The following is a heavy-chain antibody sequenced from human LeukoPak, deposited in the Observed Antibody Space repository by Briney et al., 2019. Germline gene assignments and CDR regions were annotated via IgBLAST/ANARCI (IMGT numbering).Heavy chain of an antibody. CDR2: IYTSGST. J-gene: IGHJ6*02. CDR1: GGSISSYY. D-gene: IGHD3-10*01. V-gene: IGHV4-4*07. CDR3: AREGLWFGESYYYYGMDV. Sequence: SETLSLTCTVSGGSISSYYWSWIRQPAGKGLEWIGRIYTSGSTNYNPSLKSRVTMSVDTSKNQFSLKLSSVTAADTAVYYCAREGLWFGESYYYYGMDVWGQGTTVTVSS.